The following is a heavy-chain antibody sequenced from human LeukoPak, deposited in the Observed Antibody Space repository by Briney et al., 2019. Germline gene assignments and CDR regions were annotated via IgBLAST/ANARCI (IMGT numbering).Heavy chain of an antibody. CDR3: AREIFGSGSYPDF. V-gene: IGHV3-33*01. D-gene: IGHD3-10*01. CDR2: WHDGSHK. J-gene: IGHJ4*02. CDR1: GFSFDTYA. Sequence: GRSLRLSCAASGFSFDTYAMHWVRQAPGQGLEWVALWHDGSHKFYSNSVRGQFTISRDNSKNTVYLQMNNLRPDDTAVYYCAREIFGSGSYPDFWSQGTLVTVSS.